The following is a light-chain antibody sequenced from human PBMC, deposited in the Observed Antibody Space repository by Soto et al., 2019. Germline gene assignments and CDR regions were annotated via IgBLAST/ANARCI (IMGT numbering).Light chain of an antibody. Sequence: EIVLTQSPGTLSLSPGERGTLSCRASQSVSISYLAWYQQKPGQAPRLLIYGASTRATGIPARFSGSGSGTEFTLTIRSLQSEDFAVYYCQQYNNWPPWTFGQGTKVDIK. CDR3: QQYNNWPPWT. CDR1: QSVSIS. CDR2: GAS. J-gene: IGKJ1*01. V-gene: IGKV3-15*01.